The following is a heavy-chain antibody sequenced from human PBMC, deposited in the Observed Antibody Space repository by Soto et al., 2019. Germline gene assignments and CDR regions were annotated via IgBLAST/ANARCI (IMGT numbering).Heavy chain of an antibody. V-gene: IGHV4-34*01. CDR1: GGSFSGYY. D-gene: IGHD6-13*01. J-gene: IGHJ5*02. CDR3: ARGCGLAAADWFDP. CDR2: INHSGST. Sequence: PSETLSLTCAVYGGSFSGYYWSWIRQPPAKGLEWIGEINHSGSTNYNPSLKSRVTISVDTSKNQFSLKLSSVTAADTAVYYCARGCGLAAADWFDPWGQGTLVTVSS.